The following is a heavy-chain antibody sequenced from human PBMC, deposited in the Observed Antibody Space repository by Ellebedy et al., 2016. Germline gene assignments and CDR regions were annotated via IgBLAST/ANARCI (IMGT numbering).Heavy chain of an antibody. V-gene: IGHV3-15*01. CDR1: GFTFNNAW. CDR2: IKSKTDGGTA. CDR3: TTAGRIAAGGAALYY. D-gene: IGHD6-13*01. J-gene: IGHJ4*02. Sequence: GGSLRLSCAASGFTFNNAWMSWVRQAPGKGLEWVGRIKSKTDGGTADYAAPVKGTFTISRDDSKNTLYLQMNSLKTEDTALYYCTTAGRIAAGGAALYYWGQGTLVTVSS.